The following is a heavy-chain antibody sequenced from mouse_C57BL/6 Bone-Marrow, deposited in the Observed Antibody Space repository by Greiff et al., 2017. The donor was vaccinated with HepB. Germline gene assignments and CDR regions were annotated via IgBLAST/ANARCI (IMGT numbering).Heavy chain of an antibody. V-gene: IGHV3-6*01. Sequence: VQLKESGPGLVKPSQSLSLTCSVTGYSITSGYYWNWIRQFPGNKLEWMGYISYDGSNNYNPSLKNRISITRDTSKNQFFLKLNSVTTEDTATYYCAREYARNAMDYWGQGTSVTVSS. CDR2: ISYDGSN. J-gene: IGHJ4*01. CDR3: AREYARNAMDY. D-gene: IGHD6-5*01. CDR1: GYSITSGYY.